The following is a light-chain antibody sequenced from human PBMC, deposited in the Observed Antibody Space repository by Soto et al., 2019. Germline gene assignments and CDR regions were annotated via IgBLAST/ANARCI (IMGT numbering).Light chain of an antibody. CDR1: QSVSSS. Sequence: EIVLTQSPATLSLSPGERATLSCRASQSVSSSLAWYQQKPGQAPRLLMYDASNRATGIPARLSGSGSGTDFTLTISSLEPEDFALYYCQHRSNWPPTFGQGTKVEIK. V-gene: IGKV3-11*01. CDR3: QHRSNWPPT. CDR2: DAS. J-gene: IGKJ1*01.